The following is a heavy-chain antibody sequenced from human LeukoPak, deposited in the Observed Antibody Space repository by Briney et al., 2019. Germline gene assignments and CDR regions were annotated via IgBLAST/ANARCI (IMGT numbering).Heavy chain of an antibody. CDR1: GFTFTSSA. J-gene: IGHJ6*02. CDR2: IVVGSGNT. V-gene: IGHV1-58*02. CDR3: AADRGSGWKYYYYGMDV. D-gene: IGHD6-19*01. Sequence: GASVKVSCKASGFTFTSSAMQWVRQARGQRLKWRGWIVVGSGNTNYAQKFQERVTITRDMSTSTAYMEPSSLRSEDTAVYYCAADRGSGWKYYYYGMDVWGQGTTVTVSS.